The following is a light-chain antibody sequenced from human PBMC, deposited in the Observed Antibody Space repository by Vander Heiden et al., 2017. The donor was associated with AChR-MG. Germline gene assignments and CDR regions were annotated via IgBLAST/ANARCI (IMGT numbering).Light chain of an antibody. CDR2: AAS. CDR3: QQSYSTLVT. Sequence: DIQMTQSPSSLSASVGDRVTITCQASQSISSYLNWYQQKPGKAPKLLIYAASSLQSGVPSRFSGSGSGTDFTLTISSLQPEDFATYYCQQSYSTLVTFGGGTKVEIK. CDR1: QSISSY. V-gene: IGKV1-39*01. J-gene: IGKJ4*01.